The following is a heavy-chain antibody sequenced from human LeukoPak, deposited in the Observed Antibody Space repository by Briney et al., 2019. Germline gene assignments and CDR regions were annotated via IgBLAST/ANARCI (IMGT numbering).Heavy chain of an antibody. CDR2: IYHSGST. V-gene: IGHV4-30-2*01. D-gene: IGHD3-22*01. CDR1: GGSISSGGYS. Sequence: PSETLSLTCAVSGGSISSGGYSWSWIRQPPGKGLEWIGYIYHSGSTYYNPSLKSRVTISVNRSKNQFSLKLSSVIAADTAVYYCARDSSGPNWYFDLWGRGTLVTVSS. CDR3: ARDSSGPNWYFDL. J-gene: IGHJ2*01.